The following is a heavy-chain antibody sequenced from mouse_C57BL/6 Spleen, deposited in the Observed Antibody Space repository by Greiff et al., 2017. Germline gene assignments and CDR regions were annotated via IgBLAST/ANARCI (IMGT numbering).Heavy chain of an antibody. V-gene: IGHV5-17*01. D-gene: IGHD1-1*01. CDR3: ARIYYYGRGAMDY. CDR1: GFTFSDYG. CDR2: ISSGSSTI. Sequence: EVMLVEPGGGLVKPGGSLKLSCAASGFTFSDYGMHWVRQAPEKGLEWVAYISSGSSTIYYADTVKGRFTISRDKAKNTLFLQMTSLRSEDTAMYYCARIYYYGRGAMDYWGQGTSVTVSS. J-gene: IGHJ4*01.